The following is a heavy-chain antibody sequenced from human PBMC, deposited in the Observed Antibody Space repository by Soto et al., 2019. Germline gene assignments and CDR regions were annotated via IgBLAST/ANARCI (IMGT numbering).Heavy chain of an antibody. V-gene: IGHV1-24*01. J-gene: IGHJ4*02. D-gene: IGHD6-19*01. Sequence: ASVKVSCKASGYTFTGYYMHWVRQAPGQGLEWMGGFDPEDGETIYAQKFQGRVTMTEDTSTDTAYMELSSLRSEDTAVYYCATANPQWLVRSGFDYWGQGTLVTVSS. CDR3: ATANPQWLVRSGFDY. CDR2: FDPEDGET. CDR1: GYTFTGYY.